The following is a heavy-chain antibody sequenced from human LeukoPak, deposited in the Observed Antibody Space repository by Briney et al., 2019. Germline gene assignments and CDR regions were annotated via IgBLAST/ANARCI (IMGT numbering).Heavy chain of an antibody. CDR1: GGSISSYH. CDR3: ARARNYYDSSDYYYEGDAFDI. V-gene: IGHV4-59*01. Sequence: SETLSLTCTVSGGSISSYHWSWIRQPPGKGLECIGFIYYSGSTNYNPSLKSRVTISADTSKNQFSLKLSSVTAADTAVYYCARARNYYDSSDYYYEGDAFDIWGQGTMVTASS. D-gene: IGHD3-22*01. J-gene: IGHJ3*02. CDR2: IYYSGST.